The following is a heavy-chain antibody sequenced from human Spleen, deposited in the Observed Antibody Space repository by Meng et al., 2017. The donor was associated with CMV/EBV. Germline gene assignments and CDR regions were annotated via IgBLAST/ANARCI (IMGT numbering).Heavy chain of an antibody. CDR3: TRNYYYGSGYYYGMDV. J-gene: IGHJ6*02. V-gene: IGHV1-18*01. D-gene: IGHD3-10*01. CDR2: TSGYNGNT. Sequence: ASVKVSCKASGYTFTSYGISWVRQAPGQGLEWMGWTSGYNGNTNSAQNLQGRVTMTIDTSTRTAYMELRSLTSDDTAVYYCTRNYYYGSGYYYGMDVWGQGTTVTVSS. CDR1: GYTFTSYG.